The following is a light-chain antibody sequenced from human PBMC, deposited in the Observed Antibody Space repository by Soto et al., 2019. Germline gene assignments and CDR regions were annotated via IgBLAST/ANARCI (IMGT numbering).Light chain of an antibody. CDR1: SSDVGGYNY. Sequence: QSALTQPASLSGSPGQSITISCTGTSSDVGGYNYVSWYQQHPGKAPKLMIYDVTNRPSGVSNRFAGSKSGNTASLTISGLQAEDEADYYCSSYGSKSTLVIFGGGTKLTVL. V-gene: IGLV2-14*01. CDR2: DVT. J-gene: IGLJ2*01. CDR3: SSYGSKSTLVI.